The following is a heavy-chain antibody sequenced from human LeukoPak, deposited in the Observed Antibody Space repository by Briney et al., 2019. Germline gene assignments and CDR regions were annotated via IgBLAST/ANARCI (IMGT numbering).Heavy chain of an antibody. D-gene: IGHD3-22*01. CDR1: GYSFTSYW. V-gene: IGHV5-51*01. CDR2: IYPGDSDT. J-gene: IGHJ3*02. Sequence: GESLKISCMGSGYSFTSYWIGWVRQMPGKGLEWMGIIYPGDSDTRYSPSFQGQVTISADKSISTAYLQWSSLKASDTAMYYCAAPTSYDSSGFDAFDIWGQGTMVTVSS. CDR3: AAPTSYDSSGFDAFDI.